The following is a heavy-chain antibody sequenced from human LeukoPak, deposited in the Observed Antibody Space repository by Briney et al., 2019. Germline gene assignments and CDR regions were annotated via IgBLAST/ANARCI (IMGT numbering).Heavy chain of an antibody. Sequence: ASVKVSCKASGYTFTSYGISWVRQAPGQGLEWMGWISAYNGNTNYAQKLQGRVTMTTDTSTSTAYMELRSLRSDDTAVYYCARETQEEATVTTAVGAWCLFDPWGQGTLVTVSS. J-gene: IGHJ5*02. CDR3: ARETQEEATVTTAVGAWCLFDP. CDR2: ISAYNGNT. V-gene: IGHV1-18*01. D-gene: IGHD4-17*01. CDR1: GYTFTSYG.